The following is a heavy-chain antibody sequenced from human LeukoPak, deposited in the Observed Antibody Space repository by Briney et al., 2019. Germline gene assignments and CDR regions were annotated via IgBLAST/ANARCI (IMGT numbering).Heavy chain of an antibody. CDR2: IRYDGSNK. Sequence: PGGSLRLSCAASGFTFSSYGMHWVRQAPGKGLEWVAFIRYDGSNKYYADSVKGRFTISRDNSKNTLYLQMNSLRAEDTAVYYCARPQGAAGMRYYYYYYYMDVWGKGTTVTISS. CDR1: GFTFSSYG. V-gene: IGHV3-30*02. D-gene: IGHD6-13*01. J-gene: IGHJ6*03. CDR3: ARPQGAAGMRYYYYYYYMDV.